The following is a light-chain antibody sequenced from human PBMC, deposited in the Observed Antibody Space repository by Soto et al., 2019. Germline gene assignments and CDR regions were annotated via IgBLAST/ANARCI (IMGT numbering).Light chain of an antibody. CDR2: DAS. J-gene: IGKJ4*01. CDR3: QQRSNWPLT. CDR1: QSISDT. Sequence: EIVMTQSPATLSVSPGGRATLSCRASQSISDTLAWYQQKSGQAPRLLIYDASKRATGIPARFSGSGSGTDFTLTISSLEPEDFAVYYCQQRSNWPLTFGGGTKVDIK. V-gene: IGKV3-11*01.